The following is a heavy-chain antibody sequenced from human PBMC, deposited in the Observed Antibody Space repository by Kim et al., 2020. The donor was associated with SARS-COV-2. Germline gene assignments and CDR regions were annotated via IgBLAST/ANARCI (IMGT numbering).Heavy chain of an antibody. V-gene: IGHV3-66*01. CDR3: ARWSGSYYDF. J-gene: IGHJ4*02. D-gene: IGHD1-26*01. CDR2: IYSDGKNT. CDR1: GFTVSSNY. Sequence: GGSLRLSCTVSGFTVSSNYMSWVRQAPGKGLEWVSMIYSDGKNTYYTDSVKGRFTISRDNSKNTLYLQMNSLRAEDTAVYYCARWSGSYYDFWGQGTLVT.